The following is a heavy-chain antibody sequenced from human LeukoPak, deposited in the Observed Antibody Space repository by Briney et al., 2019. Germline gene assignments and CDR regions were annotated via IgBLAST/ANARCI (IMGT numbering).Heavy chain of an antibody. CDR3: ARQEGSQNFDY. CDR2: IYYSGST. CDR1: GGSISSSSYY. V-gene: IGHV4-39*01. Sequence: PSATLSLTCTVSGGSISSSSYYWGWIRQPPGKGLEWIGSIYYSGSTYYNPSLKSRVTISVDTSKNQFSLKLSSVTAAYAAVYYCARQEGSQNFDYWGQGTLVTVSS. J-gene: IGHJ4*02.